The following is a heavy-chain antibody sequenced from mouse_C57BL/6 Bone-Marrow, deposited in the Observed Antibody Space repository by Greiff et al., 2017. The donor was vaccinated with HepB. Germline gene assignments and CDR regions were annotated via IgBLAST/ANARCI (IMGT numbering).Heavy chain of an antibody. CDR2: ISYSGST. CDR1: GYSITSDY. D-gene: IGHD1-1*01. CDR3: ARVGPDYGSSYARWYFDV. V-gene: IGHV3-8*01. Sequence: EVKLVESGPGLAKPSQTLSLTCSVTGYSITSDYWNWIRKFPGNKLEYMGYISYSGSTYYNPSLKSRISITRDTSKNQYYLQLNSVTTEDTATYYCARVGPDYGSSYARWYFDVWGTGTTVTVSS. J-gene: IGHJ1*03.